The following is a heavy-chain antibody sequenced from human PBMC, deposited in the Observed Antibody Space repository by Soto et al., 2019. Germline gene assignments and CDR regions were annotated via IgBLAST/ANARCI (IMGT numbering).Heavy chain of an antibody. CDR1: GGTFSSYA. CDR2: IIPIFGTA. V-gene: IGHV1-69*01. J-gene: IGHJ4*02. D-gene: IGHD3-22*01. CDR3: ARGFLQGYYDSSGYQSDY. Sequence: QVQLVQSGAEVKKPGSSVKVSCKASGGTFSSYAISWVRQAPGQGLEWMGGIIPIFGTANYAQKFQGRVTITADESTSPAYMELSSLRSEDTAVYYCARGFLQGYYDSSGYQSDYWGQGTLVTVSS.